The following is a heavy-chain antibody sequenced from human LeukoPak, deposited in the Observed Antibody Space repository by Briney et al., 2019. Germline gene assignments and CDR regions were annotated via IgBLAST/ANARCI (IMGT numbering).Heavy chain of an antibody. V-gene: IGHV3-7*01. Sequence: PGGSLRLSCAASGFTSSSYWMSWVRQAPGKGLEWVANIKQDGSEKYYVDSVKGRFTISRDNAKNSLYPQMNSLRAEDTAVYYCARDRDNIVAYGGLDYWGQGTLVTVSS. CDR2: IKQDGSEK. CDR1: GFTSSSYW. CDR3: ARDRDNIVAYGGLDY. J-gene: IGHJ4*02. D-gene: IGHD5-12*01.